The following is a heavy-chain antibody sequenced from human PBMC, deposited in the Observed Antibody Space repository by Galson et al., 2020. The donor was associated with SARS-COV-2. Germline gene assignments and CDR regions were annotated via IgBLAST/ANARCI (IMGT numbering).Heavy chain of an antibody. J-gene: IGHJ6*02. CDR1: GFTFSSYG. D-gene: IGHD3-22*01. CDR3: AKVISITIIVGVLDYYYGMHV. V-gene: IGHV3-30*18. Sequence: GGSLRLSCAASGFTFSSYGMHWVRQAPGKGLEWVAVISYDGSNKYYADSVKGRFTISRDNSKNTLYLQMNSLRAEDTAVYYCAKVISITIIVGVLDYYYGMHVWGQGTTVTVSS. CDR2: ISYDGSNK.